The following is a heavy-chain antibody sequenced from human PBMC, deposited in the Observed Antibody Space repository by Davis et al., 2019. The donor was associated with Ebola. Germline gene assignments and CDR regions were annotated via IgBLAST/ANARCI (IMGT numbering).Heavy chain of an antibody. Sequence: GESLKISCAASGFTVSSNYMSWVRQAPGKGLEWVSYISSSGSTIYYADSVKGRFTISRDNAKNSLYLQMNSLRAEDTAVYYCARDSVQTVIEPLYWYGMDVWGQGTTVTVSS. V-gene: IGHV3-11*04. CDR1: GFTVSSNY. D-gene: IGHD2-8*02. J-gene: IGHJ6*02. CDR2: ISSSGSTI. CDR3: ARDSVQTVIEPLYWYGMDV.